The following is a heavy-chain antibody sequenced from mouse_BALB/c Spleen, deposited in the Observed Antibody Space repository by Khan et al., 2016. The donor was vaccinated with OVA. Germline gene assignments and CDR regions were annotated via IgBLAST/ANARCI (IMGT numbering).Heavy chain of an antibody. CDR2: ISTYYGDA. CDR3: ARGGGGDRFAY. CDR1: GYTFTDFT. J-gene: IGHJ3*01. V-gene: IGHV1S137*01. Sequence: QVQLQQPGAELVRPGVSVKISCKGSGYTFTDFTMHWVKQSHAKSLEWIGVISTYYGDATYNQKFKGKATMTVDKSSSTVYMELARLTSEDSAIYYYARGGGGDRFAYWGQGTLVTVSA.